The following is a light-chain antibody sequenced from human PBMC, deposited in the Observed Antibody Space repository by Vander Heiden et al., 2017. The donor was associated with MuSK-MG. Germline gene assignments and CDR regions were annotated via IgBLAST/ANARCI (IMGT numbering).Light chain of an antibody. J-gene: IGKJ1*01. CDR3: QQTVTTPRT. V-gene: IGKV1-39*01. Sequence: DIQMTQSPSSLSASVGDRVTITCRASQRVSTYSNWYQQKPGKAPKLLIYAASSLQSGVPSRFSGSGSGTDFTLTISGLLFEDSATYYCQQTVTTPRTFGQRTRVEIK. CDR1: QRVSTY. CDR2: AAS.